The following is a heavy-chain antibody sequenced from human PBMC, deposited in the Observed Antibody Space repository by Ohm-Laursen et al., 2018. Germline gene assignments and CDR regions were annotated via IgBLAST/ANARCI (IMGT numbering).Heavy chain of an antibody. CDR2: ISWNSGSI. Sequence: RSLRLSCSASGFTFDDYAMHWVRQAPGKGLEWVSGISWNSGSIGYADSVKGRFTISRDNVKNSLYLQMNSLRAEDTALYYCAKDISHYYYGMDVWGQGTTVTVSS. CDR1: GFTFDDYA. V-gene: IGHV3-9*01. J-gene: IGHJ6*02. CDR3: AKDISHYYYGMDV.